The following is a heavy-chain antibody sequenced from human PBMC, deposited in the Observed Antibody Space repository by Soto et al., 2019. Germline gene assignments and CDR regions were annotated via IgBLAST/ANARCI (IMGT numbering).Heavy chain of an antibody. CDR2: TWYDGSNK. CDR3: AREKQLVPDY. V-gene: IGHV3-33*01. Sequence: QVQLVESGGGVVQPGRSLRLSCAASGFTFSSYGMHWVRQAPGKGLEWVAVTWYDGSNKYYADSVKGRFTISRDNSKNTLYLQMNSLRAEDTAVYYCAREKQLVPDYWGQGTLVTVSS. D-gene: IGHD6-13*01. CDR1: GFTFSSYG. J-gene: IGHJ4*02.